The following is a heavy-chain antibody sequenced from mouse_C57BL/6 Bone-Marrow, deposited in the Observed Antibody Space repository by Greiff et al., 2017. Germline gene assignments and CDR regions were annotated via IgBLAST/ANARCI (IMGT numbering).Heavy chain of an antibody. Sequence: EVKVVESGGGLVKPGGSLKLSCAASGFTFSSYAMSWVRQTPEKRLEWVATISDGGSYTYYPDNVKGRFTISRDNAKNNLYLQMSHLKSEDTAMYYCARDRGCYYGYAMDYWGQGTSVTVSS. J-gene: IGHJ4*01. CDR3: ARDRGCYYGYAMDY. CDR2: ISDGGSYT. CDR1: GFTFSSYA. V-gene: IGHV5-4*01. D-gene: IGHD1-1*01.